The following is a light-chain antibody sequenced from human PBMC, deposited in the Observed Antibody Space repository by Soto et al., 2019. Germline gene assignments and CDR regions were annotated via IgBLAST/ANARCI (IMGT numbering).Light chain of an antibody. V-gene: IGKV1-27*01. CDR2: AAS. Sequence: VQMTQSPSSLSASIGDRVTITCRASQGIGNYLAWYQQRPGKVPKLLISAASTLQSGVPSRFSGSGSGTDFTLTINSLQPEDVATYYCQKYNRAPLTFGGGTKVDIK. CDR1: QGIGNY. J-gene: IGKJ4*01. CDR3: QKYNRAPLT.